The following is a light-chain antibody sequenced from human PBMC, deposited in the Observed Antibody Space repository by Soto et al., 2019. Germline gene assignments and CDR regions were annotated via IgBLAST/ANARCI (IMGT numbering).Light chain of an antibody. J-gene: IGKJ1*01. CDR3: QQYCSYPRA. V-gene: IGKV1-8*01. Sequence: AIRMTQSPSSLSASTGDRVTISCRASQGISSYLAWYQKKPGKAPKLLIYAASTLQSGVPSRFSGSGSGTDFTLTISCLQSEDFATYYCQQYCSYPRAFGQGTKVEIK. CDR1: QGISSY. CDR2: AAS.